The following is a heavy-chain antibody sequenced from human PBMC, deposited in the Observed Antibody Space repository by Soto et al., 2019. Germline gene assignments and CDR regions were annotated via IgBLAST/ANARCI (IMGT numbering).Heavy chain of an antibody. CDR1: GITFSSCA. CDR2: ISASGGNT. Sequence: EVQLLESGGGLVQPGASLRLSCTASGITFSSCAMSWVRQAPGKGLEWVSGISASGGNTYYADSGQGRVTISRDNSKNALYLQVNSQIAEATAVYYCTKVWALIGSSGYYPQEYYFDYWGQGTLVTVSS. J-gene: IGHJ4*02. D-gene: IGHD3-22*01. V-gene: IGHV3-23*01. CDR3: TKVWALIGSSGYYPQEYYFDY.